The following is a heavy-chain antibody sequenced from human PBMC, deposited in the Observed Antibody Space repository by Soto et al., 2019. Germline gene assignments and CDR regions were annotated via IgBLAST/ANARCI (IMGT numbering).Heavy chain of an antibody. Sequence: GGSLRLSCAASGFTFDDYVMHWVRQAPGKGLEWVSTISWNSNRKGYADSVRGRFTISRDNAKNSLYLQMNSLRAEDTALYYCAKGYYYDSGYYFDYWGQGT. CDR1: GFTFDDYV. V-gene: IGHV3-9*01. CDR2: ISWNSNRK. CDR3: AKGYYYDSGYYFDY. J-gene: IGHJ4*02. D-gene: IGHD3-22*01.